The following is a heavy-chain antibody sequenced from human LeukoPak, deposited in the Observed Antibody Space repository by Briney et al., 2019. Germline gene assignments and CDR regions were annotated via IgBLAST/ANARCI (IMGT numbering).Heavy chain of an antibody. J-gene: IGHJ1*01. CDR3: ASYIRWQEYFQH. CDR2: IYYSGST. D-gene: IGHD4-23*01. V-gene: IGHV4-39*01. Sequence: SETLSVTCTVSGGSISSSSYFWGWIRQPPGKGLEWIGSIYYSGSTYYNPSLKSRVTISVDTSKNQFSLKLSSVTAADTAVYYCASYIRWQEYFQHWGQGTLVTVSS. CDR1: GGSISSSSYF.